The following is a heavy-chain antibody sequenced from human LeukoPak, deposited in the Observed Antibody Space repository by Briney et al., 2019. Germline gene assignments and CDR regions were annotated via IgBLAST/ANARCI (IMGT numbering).Heavy chain of an antibody. V-gene: IGHV4-39*07. J-gene: IGHJ4*02. Sequence: PSETLSLTCTVSGGSISSSSYYWGWIRQPPGKGLEWIGSIYYSGSTYYNPSLKSRVTISVDTSKNQFSLKLSSVTAADTAVYYCASPQTGYSSSWYGRGFDYWGQGTLVTVSS. CDR1: GGSISSSSYY. CDR3: ASPQTGYSSSWYGRGFDY. CDR2: IYYSGST. D-gene: IGHD6-13*01.